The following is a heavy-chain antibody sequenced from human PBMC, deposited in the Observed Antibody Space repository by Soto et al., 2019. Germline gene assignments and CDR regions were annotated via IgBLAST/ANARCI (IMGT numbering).Heavy chain of an antibody. CDR3: LMVTYSGMDV. CDR2: INNRGNT. J-gene: IGHJ6*02. Sequence: PSETLSLTCAVDGSPVTTYYLTWIRQPPGKGLECVGEINNRGNTNYNPSLKSRLTVSLDTSKTQFSLKLTSVTAADTAVYYCLMVTYSGMDVWGQGTTVTVPS. V-gene: IGHV4-34*01. CDR1: GSPVTTYY. D-gene: IGHD3-10*01.